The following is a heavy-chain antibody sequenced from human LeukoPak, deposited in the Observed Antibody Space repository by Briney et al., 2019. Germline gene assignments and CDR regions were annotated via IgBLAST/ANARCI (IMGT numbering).Heavy chain of an antibody. CDR1: GFSFSTYE. D-gene: IGHD4/OR15-4a*01. Sequence: GGSLRPSCAASGFSFSTYEFHWVRHAPGKGLEWVSYISASGQTIYYADSVRGRFTISRDNAKNSLYLQMNSLGAEDTAVYHCARDRDVDYGNDGFDIWGQGTTVTVSS. V-gene: IGHV3-48*03. J-gene: IGHJ3*02. CDR3: ARDRDVDYGNDGFDI. CDR2: ISASGQTI.